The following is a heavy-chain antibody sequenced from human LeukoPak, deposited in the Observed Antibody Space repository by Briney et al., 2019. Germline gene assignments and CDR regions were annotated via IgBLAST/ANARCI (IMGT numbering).Heavy chain of an antibody. CDR2: IYSGGST. D-gene: IGHD4-17*01. J-gene: IGHJ3*02. CDR1: GFTVSSNY. Sequence: GGSLRLSCAASGFTVSSNYMGWVRQAPGKGLEWVSVIYSGGSTYYADSVKGRFTISRDNSKNTLYLQMNSLRAEDTAVYYCARDRPYGDSPSAFDIWGQGTMVTVSS. CDR3: ARDRPYGDSPSAFDI. V-gene: IGHV3-53*01.